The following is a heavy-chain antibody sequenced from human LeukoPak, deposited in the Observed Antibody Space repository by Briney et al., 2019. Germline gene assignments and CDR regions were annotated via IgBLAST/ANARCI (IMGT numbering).Heavy chain of an antibody. V-gene: IGHV3-21*01. CDR2: ISSSSSYI. CDR3: ARRGLVSQDDFDY. J-gene: IGHJ4*02. D-gene: IGHD3/OR15-3a*01. Sequence: GGSLRLSCAASGFTFSSYSMNWVRQAPGKGLEWVSSISSSSSYIYYADSVKGRFTISRDNAKNSLYLQMNSLRAEDTAVYYCARRGLVSQDDFDYWGQGTLVTVSS. CDR1: GFTFSSYS.